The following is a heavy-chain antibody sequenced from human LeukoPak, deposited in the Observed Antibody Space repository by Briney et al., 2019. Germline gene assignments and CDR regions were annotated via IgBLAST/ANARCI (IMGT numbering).Heavy chain of an antibody. J-gene: IGHJ6*02. D-gene: IGHD4-17*01. Sequence: WASVKVSCKASGGTFSSYAISWVRQAPGQGLEWMGGIIPIFGTANYAQKFQGRVTITADESTSTAYMGLSSLRSEDTAVYYCANGDYPHPYYYGMDVWGQGTTVTVSS. CDR1: GGTFSSYA. CDR2: IIPIFGTA. V-gene: IGHV1-69*13. CDR3: ANGDYPHPYYYGMDV.